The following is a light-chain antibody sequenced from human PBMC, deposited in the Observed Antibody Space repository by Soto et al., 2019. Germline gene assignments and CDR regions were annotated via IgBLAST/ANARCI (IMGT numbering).Light chain of an antibody. Sequence: DIVMTQSPLSLPVTPGEPASISCRSSQSLLHSNGYNYLDWYLQKPGQSPQLLIYLGSNRASGVPDRFSGSGSGTDFTLKISRVEAEDVGVYYCMQSLQISLTFGGGTKVEIE. J-gene: IGKJ4*01. V-gene: IGKV2-28*01. CDR2: LGS. CDR1: QSLLHSNGYNY. CDR3: MQSLQISLT.